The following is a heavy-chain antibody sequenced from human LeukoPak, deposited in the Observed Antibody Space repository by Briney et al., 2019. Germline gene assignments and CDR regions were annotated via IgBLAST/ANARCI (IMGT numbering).Heavy chain of an antibody. CDR2: IGDSGGST. CDR3: AKRGVVIRVFLVGFHKEAYYFES. J-gene: IGHJ4*02. V-gene: IGHV3-23*01. Sequence: PGGSLRLSCAVSGITLSNFGMSWVRQAPGKGLEWVAGIGDSGGSTKYADSVKGRVTISRDNPKNTLFLQMNSLRADDTAVYFCAKRGVVIRVFLVGFHKEAYYFESWGQGALVTVSS. D-gene: IGHD3/OR15-3a*01. CDR1: GITLSNFG.